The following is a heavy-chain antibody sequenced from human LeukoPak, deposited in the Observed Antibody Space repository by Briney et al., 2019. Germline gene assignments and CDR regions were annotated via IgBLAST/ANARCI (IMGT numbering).Heavy chain of an antibody. CDR2: TSYDGSDK. D-gene: IGHD2-2*02. Sequence: GRSLRLSCAASGFTFSSYGMHWVSQDPGNGLEWVAVTSYDGSDKYYADSVKGRFTISRDKSTNTLYLQMSSLRAEDTAVYYCAKEETYNAFDIWGQGTMVTVSS. J-gene: IGHJ3*02. CDR1: GFTFSSYG. CDR3: AKEETYNAFDI. V-gene: IGHV3-30*18.